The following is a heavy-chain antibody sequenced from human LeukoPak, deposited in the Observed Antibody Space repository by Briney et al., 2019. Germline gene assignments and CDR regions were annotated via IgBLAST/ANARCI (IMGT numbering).Heavy chain of an antibody. CDR3: ATSRVFDH. V-gene: IGHV3-48*04. CDR2: INSAGDNI. CDR1: GFTFSSYA. J-gene: IGHJ4*02. Sequence: GSLRLSCAASGFTFSSYAMSWVRQAPGKGLEWLSFINSAGDNIYYADSVKGRFTISRDNAKKTLYLEMNSLRMEDTAIYYCATSRVFDHWGQGTLVTVSS.